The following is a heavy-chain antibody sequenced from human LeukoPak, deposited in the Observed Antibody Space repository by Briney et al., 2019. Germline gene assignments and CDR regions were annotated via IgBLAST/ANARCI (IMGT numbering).Heavy chain of an antibody. CDR2: IHYDGSNT. CDR3: AKGPLLWD. CDR1: GFIFSTYG. D-gene: IGHD2/OR15-2a*01. Sequence: GGSLRLSCAASGFIFSTYGMHWVRQAPGKGLEWVAFIHYDGSNTYYADFVQGRFTISRDNSKNTLYLQMNSLRAEDTAVFYCAKGPLLWDWGQGTLVTVSS. V-gene: IGHV3-30*02. J-gene: IGHJ4*02.